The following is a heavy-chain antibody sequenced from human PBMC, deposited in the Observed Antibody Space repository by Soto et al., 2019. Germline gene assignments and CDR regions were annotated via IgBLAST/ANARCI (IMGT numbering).Heavy chain of an antibody. CDR2: IYYSGST. CDR3: ARPGGDIVVVPDAQADDAFDI. J-gene: IGHJ3*02. D-gene: IGHD2-2*01. V-gene: IGHV4-39*01. CDR1: GGSISSSSYY. Sequence: SETLSLTCTVSGGSISSSSYYWGWIRQPPGKGLEWSGSIYYSGSTYYNPSLKSRVTVSVDTSKNQFSLKLSSVTAADTAVYYCARPGGDIVVVPDAQADDAFDIWGQGTMVTVSS.